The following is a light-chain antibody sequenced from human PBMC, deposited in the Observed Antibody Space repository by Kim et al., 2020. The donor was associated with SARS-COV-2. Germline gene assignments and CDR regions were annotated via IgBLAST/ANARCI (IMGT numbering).Light chain of an antibody. J-gene: IGKJ4*01. CDR1: QDINRS. V-gene: IGKV3-11*01. CDR2: EAA. CDR3: QQRSIWPLT. Sequence: EIVLTQSPAPLSLSPGERATLSCRASQDINRSLGWYQQKPGQAPRLLIYEAANRATGIPGRFSGSGSGTDFTLTISSLEPEDFAVYYCQQRSIWPLTFGGGTKVDIK.